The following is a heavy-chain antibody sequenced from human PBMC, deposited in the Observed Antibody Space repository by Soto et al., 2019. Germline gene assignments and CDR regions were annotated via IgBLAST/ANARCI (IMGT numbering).Heavy chain of an antibody. D-gene: IGHD6-19*01. CDR2: IYPGNSDT. CDR1: GYSFTSYW. Sequence: GESLKISCKGSGYSFTSYWIGWVRQMPGKGLERMGIIYPGNSDTRYSPSFQGQVTISADKSISTAYLQWSSLKASDTAMFYCARGGGSRGLVLRYYGMDVWGQGTTVTVSS. V-gene: IGHV5-51*01. CDR3: ARGGGSRGLVLRYYGMDV. J-gene: IGHJ6*02.